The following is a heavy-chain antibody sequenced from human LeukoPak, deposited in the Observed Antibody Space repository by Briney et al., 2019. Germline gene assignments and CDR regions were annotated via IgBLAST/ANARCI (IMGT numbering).Heavy chain of an antibody. CDR2: ICYSGST. V-gene: IGHV4-39*01. J-gene: IGHJ4*02. CDR1: GGSISSGGYY. D-gene: IGHD1/OR15-1a*01. Sequence: SETLSLTCTVSGGSISSGGYYWSWIRQHPGKGLEWIGSICYSGSTYYNPSLKSRVTISVDTSKNQFSLKLSSVTAADTAVYYCARQTKTETSYYWGQGTLVTASS. CDR3: ARQTKTETSYY.